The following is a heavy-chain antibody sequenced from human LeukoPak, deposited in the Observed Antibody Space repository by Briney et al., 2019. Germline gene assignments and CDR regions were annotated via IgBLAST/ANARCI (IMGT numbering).Heavy chain of an antibody. CDR3: ARDRGGGGYCSSTSCYSFDY. CDR1: GGTFSSYT. V-gene: IGHV1-69*04. Sequence: SVKVSCKASGGTFSSYTISWVRQAPGQGLEWMGRIIPILGIANYAQKFQGRVTITADKSTSTAYMELSSLRSEDTAVYYWARDRGGGGYCSSTSCYSFDYWGQGTLVTVSS. J-gene: IGHJ4*02. D-gene: IGHD2-2*02. CDR2: IIPILGIA.